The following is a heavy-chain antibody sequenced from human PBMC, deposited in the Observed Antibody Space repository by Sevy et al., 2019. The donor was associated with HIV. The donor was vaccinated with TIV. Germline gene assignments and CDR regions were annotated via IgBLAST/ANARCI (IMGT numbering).Heavy chain of an antibody. D-gene: IGHD2-21*02. CDR2: ISYDGRNK. CDR3: ARVGVSYCTDDCYHRFDY. CDR1: GFTFSSYA. J-gene: IGHJ4*02. Sequence: GSLRLSCSASGFTFSSYALLWVRQAPGKGLEWVSLISYDGRNKYYSDSVKGRFASSRDESRTTLFLQMESLRTEDTAIYYCARVGVSYCTDDCYHRFDYWGRGTLVTVSS. V-gene: IGHV3-30*09.